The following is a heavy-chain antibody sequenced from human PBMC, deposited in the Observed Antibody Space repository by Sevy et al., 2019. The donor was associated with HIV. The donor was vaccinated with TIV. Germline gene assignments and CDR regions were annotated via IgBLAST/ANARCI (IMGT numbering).Heavy chain of an antibody. J-gene: IGHJ6*02. V-gene: IGHV3-30-3*01. CDR3: ARVKGLVGTGDWDYYYYGMDV. CDR2: ISYDGSNK. D-gene: IGHD7-27*01. Sequence: GGSLRLSCAASGFTFSSYAMHWVRQAPGKGLEWVAVISYDGSNKYYADSVKGRLTISRDNSKNTLYLQMNSLRAEDTAVYYCARVKGLVGTGDWDYYYYGMDVWGQGTTVTVSS. CDR1: GFTFSSYA.